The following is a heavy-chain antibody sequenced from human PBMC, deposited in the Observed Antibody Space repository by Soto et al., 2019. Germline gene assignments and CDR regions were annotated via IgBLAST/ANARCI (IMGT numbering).Heavy chain of an antibody. Sequence: ASVKLSCKASGYTFTSYDINWVRQATGQGLEWMGWMNPNSGNTGCAQKFQGRVTMTRNTSISTAYMELSSLRSEDTAVYYCASGYDILTGFPPRSYYYYGMDVWGQGTTVTVSS. J-gene: IGHJ6*02. CDR1: GYTFTSYD. CDR2: MNPNSGNT. V-gene: IGHV1-8*01. CDR3: ASGYDILTGFPPRSYYYYGMDV. D-gene: IGHD3-9*01.